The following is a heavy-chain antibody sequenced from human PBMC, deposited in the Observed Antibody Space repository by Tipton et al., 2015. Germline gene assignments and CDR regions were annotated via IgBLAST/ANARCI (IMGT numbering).Heavy chain of an antibody. CDR1: GGSISTYY. CDR3: ARDAYYYDSSGYYITDY. Sequence: TLSLTCTVSGGSISTYYWSWIRQPAGKGLEWIGRIYTSGSTYYNPSLKSRVTMSVDTSKNQFSLMLTSVTAADTAVYYCARDAYYYDSSGYYITDYWGQGTLVIVSS. J-gene: IGHJ4*02. CDR2: IYTSGST. D-gene: IGHD3-22*01. V-gene: IGHV4-4*07.